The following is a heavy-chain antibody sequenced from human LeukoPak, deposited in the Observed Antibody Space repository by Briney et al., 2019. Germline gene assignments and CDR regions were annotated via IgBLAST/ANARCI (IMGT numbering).Heavy chain of an antibody. D-gene: IGHD6-25*01. CDR2: IYYSGST. Sequence: SETLSLTCTVSGGSISSYYWSWIRQPPGKGLEWIGYIYYSGSTNYNPSLKSRVTISVDTSKNQFSLNLSSVTAADTAVYYCARDLLSTAWYFDYWGQGTLVTLSS. CDR3: ARDLLSTAWYFDY. V-gene: IGHV4-59*12. J-gene: IGHJ4*02. CDR1: GGSISSYY.